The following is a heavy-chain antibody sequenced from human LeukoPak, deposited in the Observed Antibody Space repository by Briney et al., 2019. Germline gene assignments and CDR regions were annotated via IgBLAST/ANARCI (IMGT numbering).Heavy chain of an antibody. V-gene: IGHV6-1*01. D-gene: IGHD6-19*01. CDR3: ARGTGWPLFDY. CDR1: RDSVSRNNIA. CDR2: TYFESYGSKLYN. Sequence: SQTLSLTCAISRDSVSRNNIAWNWIWQSPSRGLEWLGRTYFESYGSKLYNEYAVSVKGRITINPDTSKNQFSLHLNSMTPEDAGVYYCARGTGWPLFDYWGQGTPVTVSS. J-gene: IGHJ4*02.